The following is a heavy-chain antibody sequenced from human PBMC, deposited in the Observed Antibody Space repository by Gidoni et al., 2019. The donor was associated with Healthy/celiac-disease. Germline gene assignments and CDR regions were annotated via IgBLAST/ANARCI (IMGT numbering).Heavy chain of an antibody. CDR3: ARGLWFGELFSYFDY. J-gene: IGHJ4*02. CDR1: GFTFSSYA. Sequence: QVQLVESGGGGVQPGRSLRLSCAASGFTFSSYAMHWVRQAPGKGLEWVAVISYDGSNKYYADSVKGRFTISRDNSKNTLYLQMNSLRAEDTAVYYCARGLWFGELFSYFDYWGQGTLVTVSS. D-gene: IGHD3-10*01. V-gene: IGHV3-30-3*01. CDR2: ISYDGSNK.